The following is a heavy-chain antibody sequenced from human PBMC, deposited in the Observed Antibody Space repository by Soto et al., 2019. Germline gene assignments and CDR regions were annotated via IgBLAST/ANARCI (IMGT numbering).Heavy chain of an antibody. CDR3: ARSRVAAAGNYYYYGMDV. V-gene: IGHV3-33*01. D-gene: IGHD6-13*01. CDR2: IWYDGSNK. J-gene: IGHJ6*02. CDR1: GFTFSSYG. Sequence: GGSLRLSCAASGFTFSSYGMHWVRQAPGKGLEWVAVIWYDGSNKYYADSVKGRFTISRDNSKNTLYLQMNSLRAEDTAVYYCARSRVAAAGNYYYYGMDVWGQGTTFTVSS.